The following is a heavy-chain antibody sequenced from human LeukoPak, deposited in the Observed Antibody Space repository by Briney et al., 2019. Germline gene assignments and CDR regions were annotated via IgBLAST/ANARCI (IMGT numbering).Heavy chain of an antibody. CDR2: ISYDGSNK. CDR3: AREARYSSGWYRYFQH. Sequence: GGSLRLSCAASGFTFSSYAMHWVRQAPGKGLEWVAVISYDGSNKYYADSVKGRFTISRDNSKNTLYLQMNSLRAEDTAVYYCAREARYSSGWYRYFQHWGQGTLVTVSS. D-gene: IGHD6-19*01. V-gene: IGHV3-30*04. J-gene: IGHJ1*01. CDR1: GFTFSSYA.